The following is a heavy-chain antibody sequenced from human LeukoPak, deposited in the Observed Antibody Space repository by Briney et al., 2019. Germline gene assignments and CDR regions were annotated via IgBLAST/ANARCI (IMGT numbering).Heavy chain of an antibody. D-gene: IGHD4-17*01. CDR2: IYDGGST. CDR1: GGSVSSGSYY. J-gene: IGHJ4*02. V-gene: IGHV4-61*01. CDR3: ARYGGYAFGMFN. Sequence: PSETLSLTCTVSGGSVSSGSYYWNWIRQPPGKGLEWIGYIYDGGSTNYNPSLKSRVSISVDTSMNQFSLKLTSMTAADTAVYYCARYGGYAFGMFNWGQGTLVTVSS.